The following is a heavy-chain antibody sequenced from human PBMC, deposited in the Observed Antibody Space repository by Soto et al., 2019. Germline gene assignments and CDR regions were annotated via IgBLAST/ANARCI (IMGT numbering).Heavy chain of an antibody. J-gene: IGHJ4*02. CDR2: IYWDDDD. CDR3: PHVIRGVIWN. CDR1: GFSLSTSGLG. Sequence: QITLKESGPTLVKPTQTLTLTCNFSGFSLSTSGLGVSWIRQPPGKALEWLALIYWDDDDRYSPSLNGRLSLRKDSSKSQVVLTLTNLDRADTATYFCPHVIRGVIWNWGPGTVVSVSS. V-gene: IGHV2-5*02. D-gene: IGHD3-10*01.